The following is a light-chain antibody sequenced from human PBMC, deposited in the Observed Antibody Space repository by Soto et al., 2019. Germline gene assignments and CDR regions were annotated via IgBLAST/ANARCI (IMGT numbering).Light chain of an antibody. CDR1: SSEVGGYNY. J-gene: IGLJ1*01. V-gene: IGLV2-14*03. CDR3: SSYTGSSTRLYV. CDR2: DVS. Sequence: QSVLTQPASVSGSPGQSITISCTGTSSEVGGYNYVSWYQQHPGKAPKLMIYDVSNRPSGISNRFSGSKSGNTASLTISVLQAEDEGDYYCSSYTGSSTRLYVFGTGTKVTVL.